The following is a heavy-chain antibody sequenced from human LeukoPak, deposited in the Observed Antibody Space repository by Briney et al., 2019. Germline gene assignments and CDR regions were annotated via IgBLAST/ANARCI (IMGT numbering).Heavy chain of an antibody. D-gene: IGHD6-19*01. CDR3: AKVAGTDYFDY. CDR2: IRYDGSTK. Sequence: PGGSLRLSCAASGFIFSSYGMHWVRQAPGKGLEWVAFIRYDGSTKYYIDSVKGRFTISRDNSKNTLYLQMNSLRPVDTAVYYCAKVAGTDYFDYWGQGTLVTVSS. V-gene: IGHV3-30*02. J-gene: IGHJ4*02. CDR1: GFIFSSYG.